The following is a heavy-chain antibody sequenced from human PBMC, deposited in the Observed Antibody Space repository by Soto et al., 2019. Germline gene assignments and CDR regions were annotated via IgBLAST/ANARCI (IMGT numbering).Heavy chain of an antibody. J-gene: IGHJ4*02. Sequence: ASVKVSFKASGYTFTSYGISWVRQAPGQGLEWMGWISAYNGNTNYAQKLQGRVTMTTDTSTSTAYMELRSLRSDDTAVYYCARVGGVATIISAGTGGDYPYTVFDYWGQGTLVTVSS. CDR1: GYTFTSYG. D-gene: IGHD5-12*01. CDR3: ARVGGVATIISAGTGGDYPYTVFDY. V-gene: IGHV1-18*01. CDR2: ISAYNGNT.